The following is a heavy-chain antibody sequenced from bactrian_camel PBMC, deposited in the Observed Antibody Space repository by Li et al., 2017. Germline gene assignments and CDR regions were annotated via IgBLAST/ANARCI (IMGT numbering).Heavy chain of an antibody. CDR1: GFAFSNRG. CDR3: AAAFGYGVRWWSLDAREFTA. J-gene: IGHJ6*01. D-gene: IGHD6*01. CDR2: IDEGGSNT. Sequence: DVQLVESGGGSVQAGGSLRLSCLASGFAFSNRGMSWARQAPGKGLEWVSGIDEGGSNTFYADAVKGRFTISRDNAKNTLYLQLDSLKAEDTAMYYCAAAFGYGVRWWSLDAREFTAWGQGTQVTVS. V-gene: IGHV3S40*01.